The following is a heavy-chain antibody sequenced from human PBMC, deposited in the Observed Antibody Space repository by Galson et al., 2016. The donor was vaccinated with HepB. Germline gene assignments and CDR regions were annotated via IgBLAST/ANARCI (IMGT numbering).Heavy chain of an antibody. D-gene: IGHD3/OR15-3a*01. J-gene: IGHJ4*02. CDR3: ARGTGTGCYFDY. CDR2: INPSGGST. V-gene: IGHV1-46*01. CDR1: GYTFTSYY. Sequence: SVKVSCKASGYTFTSYYMHWVRQAPGQGLEWMGIINPSGGSTSYAQKFQGRVTVTRDTSTSTVYMELSSLRSEDTAMYYCARGTGTGCYFDYWGQGTLVTVSS.